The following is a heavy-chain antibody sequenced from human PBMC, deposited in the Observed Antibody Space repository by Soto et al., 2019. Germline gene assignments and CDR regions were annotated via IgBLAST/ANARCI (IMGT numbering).Heavy chain of an antibody. CDR1: GFTFDDYA. Sequence: HPGGSLRLSCAACGFTFDDYAMHGVRQAPGKGLEWVSGISWNSGSIGYADSVKGRFTISRDNAKNSLYLQMNSLRAEDTALYYCAKGEGGNSDCSGGSCYWGQLGDAFDIWGQGTMVTVSS. J-gene: IGHJ3*02. CDR3: AKGEGGNSDCSGGSCYWGQLGDAFDI. CDR2: ISWNSGSI. D-gene: IGHD2-15*01. V-gene: IGHV3-9*01.